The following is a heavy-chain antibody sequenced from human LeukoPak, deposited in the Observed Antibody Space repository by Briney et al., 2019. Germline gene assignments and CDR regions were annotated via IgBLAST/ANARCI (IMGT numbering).Heavy chain of an antibody. CDR1: GGTFSSYA. D-gene: IGHD3-3*01. CDR2: IIPIFGTA. Sequence: SVKVSCKASGGTFSSYAISWVRQAPGQGLEWMGGIIPIFGTANYAQKFQGRVTITADESTSTAYMELSSLRSEDTAVYCCARIHYDFWSGYYPDYYYYGMDVWGQGTTVTVSS. CDR3: ARIHYDFWSGYYPDYYYYGMDV. V-gene: IGHV1-69*13. J-gene: IGHJ6*02.